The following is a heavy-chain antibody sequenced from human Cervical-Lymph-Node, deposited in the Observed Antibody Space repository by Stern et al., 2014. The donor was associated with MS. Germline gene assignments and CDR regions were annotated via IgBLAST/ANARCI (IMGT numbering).Heavy chain of an antibody. Sequence: QLQLQESGPGPVKPSETLSLTCTVSGGSINGDYWSWIRQPPGKGLEWIGYVYSSGSTNYNPSLKSRLTISVDTSKNQFSLKLSSVTAADTAVYYCARGGYASSSRWDYLHGMDVWGQGTTVTVSS. CDR2: VYSSGST. CDR3: ARGGYASSSRWDYLHGMDV. D-gene: IGHD6-6*01. J-gene: IGHJ6*02. CDR1: GGSINGDY. V-gene: IGHV4-59*01.